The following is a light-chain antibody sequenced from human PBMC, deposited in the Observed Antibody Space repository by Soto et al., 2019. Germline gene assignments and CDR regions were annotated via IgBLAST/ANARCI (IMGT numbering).Light chain of an antibody. CDR2: EVI. CDR3: TSYTARGTVI. Sequence: QSALTQPASVSGSPGQSITISCTGTSSDVGGYKYVSWYQQHPGKAPKLMIYEVINRPSGVSDRFSGSKSGNSASLTISGLEAEDEADYYCTSYTARGTVIFGGGTKVTVL. CDR1: SSDVGGYKY. V-gene: IGLV2-14*01. J-gene: IGLJ2*01.